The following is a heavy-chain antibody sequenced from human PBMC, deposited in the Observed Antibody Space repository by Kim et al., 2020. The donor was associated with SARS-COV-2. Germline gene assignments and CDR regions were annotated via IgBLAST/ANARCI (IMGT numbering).Heavy chain of an antibody. J-gene: IGHJ4*02. CDR3: ARGSPVYYDILTGYYRDY. V-gene: IGHV1-46*02. D-gene: IGHD3-9*01. CDR2: INPSGGST. CDR1: GYTFNSYY. Sequence: ASVKVSCKASGYTFNSYYMHWVRQAPGQGLEWMGIINPSGGSTSYAQKFHGRVTMTRDTSTSTVYMELSSLRSEDTAVYYCARGSPVYYDILTGYYRDYWGQGTLVTVSS.